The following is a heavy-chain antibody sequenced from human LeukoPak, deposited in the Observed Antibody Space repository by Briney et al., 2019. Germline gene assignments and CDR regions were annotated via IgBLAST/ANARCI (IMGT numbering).Heavy chain of an antibody. CDR3: ARVKRKTSDDKSSTYRPSDY. Sequence: PGGSLRLSCAASGFTFSKYWMSWVRQAPGKGLEWVANIKEDGSEKFYVNSVKGRFTISRDNAKNSLYLQMTNLRADDTAVYYCARVKRKTSDDKSSTYRPSDYWGQGTLVTVSS. CDR1: GFTFSKYW. V-gene: IGHV3-7*01. J-gene: IGHJ4*02. CDR2: IKEDGSEK. D-gene: IGHD2/OR15-2a*01.